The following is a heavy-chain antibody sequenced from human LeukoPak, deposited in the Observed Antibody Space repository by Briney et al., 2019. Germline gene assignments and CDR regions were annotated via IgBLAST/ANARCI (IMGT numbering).Heavy chain of an antibody. V-gene: IGHV1-69*01. D-gene: IGHD5-24*01. CDR2: IIPIFGAA. CDR3: ALNRDGYNYDSFWFDP. CDR1: GGTFSSYA. Sequence: ASVKVSCKASGGTFSSYAISWVRQAPGQGLEWMDGIIPIFGAANYAQKFQGRVTITADESTSTAYMELSSLRSEDTAVYYCALNRDGYNYDSFWFDPWGQGTLVTVSS. J-gene: IGHJ5*02.